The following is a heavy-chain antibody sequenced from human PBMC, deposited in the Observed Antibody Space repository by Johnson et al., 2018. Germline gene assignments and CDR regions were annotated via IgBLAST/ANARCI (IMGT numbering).Heavy chain of an antibody. Sequence: VQLVESGGGLVQPGGSLRLSCAASGFTFSSYAMSWVRQAPGKGLEWVSAISGSGGSTYYADSVKGRFTISRDNSKNTLYLQMNSLRAGDTAIYYCTTAGLTGGIFQHWGQGTLVTVSS. CDR2: ISGSGGST. D-gene: IGHD3-9*01. CDR3: TTAGLTGGIFQH. J-gene: IGHJ1*01. CDR1: GFTFSSYA. V-gene: IGHV3-23*04.